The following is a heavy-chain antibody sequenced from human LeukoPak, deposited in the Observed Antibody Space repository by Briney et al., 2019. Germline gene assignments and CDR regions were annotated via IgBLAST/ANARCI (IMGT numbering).Heavy chain of an antibody. CDR3: ARRTPPYYDILTHAFDI. D-gene: IGHD3-9*01. V-gene: IGHV4-59*08. Sequence: SETLSLTCTVSGGSISSYYWSWIRQPPGQGLEWIGYIYYSGNTNYNPSLKSRVTISVDTSKNQFSLKLSSVTAADTAVYYCARRTPPYYDILTHAFDIWGQGTMVTVSS. CDR1: GGSISSYY. J-gene: IGHJ3*02. CDR2: IYYSGNT.